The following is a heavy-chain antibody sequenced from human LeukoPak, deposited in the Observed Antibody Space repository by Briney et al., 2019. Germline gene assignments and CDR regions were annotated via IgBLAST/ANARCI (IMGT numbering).Heavy chain of an antibody. D-gene: IGHD3-9*01. V-gene: IGHV3-30*02. Sequence: QPGGSLRLSCGASGFTFSNYGIHWVRQAPGKGLEWVSFTRFDGKNKYYADSVKGRFTISKDSSKNTLDLQMNSLRTEDTAVYYCARGSQYNILTGFIVGAMDDFDYWGQGTLVTVSS. CDR3: ARGSQYNILTGFIVGAMDDFDY. CDR2: TRFDGKNK. J-gene: IGHJ4*02. CDR1: GFTFSNYG.